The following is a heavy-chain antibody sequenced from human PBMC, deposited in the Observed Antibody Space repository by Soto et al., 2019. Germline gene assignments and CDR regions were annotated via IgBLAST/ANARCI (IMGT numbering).Heavy chain of an antibody. CDR2: ISWNSGSI. J-gene: IGHJ4*02. CDR1: GFTFDDYA. V-gene: IGHV3-9*01. Sequence: GGSLRLSCAASGFTFDDYAMHWVRQAPGKGLEWVSGISWNSGSIGYADSVKGRFTISRDNAKNSLYLQMNSLRAEDTALYYCAKDTASFFLSYYYGSGSYLDYWGQGTLVTVSS. CDR3: AKDTASFFLSYYYGSGSYLDY. D-gene: IGHD3-10*01.